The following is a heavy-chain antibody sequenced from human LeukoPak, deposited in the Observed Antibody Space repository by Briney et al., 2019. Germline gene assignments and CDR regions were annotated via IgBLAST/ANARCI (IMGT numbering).Heavy chain of an antibody. J-gene: IGHJ5*02. D-gene: IGHD2-15*01. Sequence: GGSPRLSCAASGLTFSSYWMTWVRQAPGKGLEWVANIKQDGSEKYYVDSVKGRFTISRDNAKNSLYLQMNSLRVEDTAVYYCASWGPAAYCSNGSCSWGQGTLVTVSS. V-gene: IGHV3-7*01. CDR2: IKQDGSEK. CDR3: ASWGPAAYCSNGSCS. CDR1: GLTFSSYW.